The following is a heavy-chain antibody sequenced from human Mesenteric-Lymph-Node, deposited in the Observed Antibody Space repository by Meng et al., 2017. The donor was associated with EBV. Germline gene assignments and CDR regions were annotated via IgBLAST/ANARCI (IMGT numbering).Heavy chain of an antibody. CDR1: GYTLSNYY. D-gene: IGHD3-22*01. CDR3: ARSSGYYSPSFDY. CDR2: FSPTGGSA. Sequence: SGRGGRKPGASVPVSCKASGYTLSNYYMHWVRQAPGQGLEWVGVFSPTGGSANYAQRFEGRISMTRDTSTSTFNLELSSLTSEDTATYFCARSSGYYSPSFDYWGQGTLVTVSS. V-gene: IGHV1-46*01. J-gene: IGHJ4*02.